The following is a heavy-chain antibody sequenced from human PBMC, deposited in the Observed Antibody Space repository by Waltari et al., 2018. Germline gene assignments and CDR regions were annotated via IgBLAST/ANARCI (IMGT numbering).Heavy chain of an antibody. D-gene: IGHD2-15*01. CDR3: AGHEGGWYFEISGSPLFYHGMDV. V-gene: IGHV4-39*01. CDR2: IYYSGSP. Sequence: QLQLQESGPGLVKPSETLSLTCSVSGASISDTHYWGWIRQPPGKGLEWIGTIYYSGSPCYNPSLRSGLYVSLDMAQNQFSLKLSSVTATDTAVYYCAGHEGGWYFEISGSPLFYHGMDVWGQGTTVTVSS. J-gene: IGHJ6*02. CDR1: GASISDTHY.